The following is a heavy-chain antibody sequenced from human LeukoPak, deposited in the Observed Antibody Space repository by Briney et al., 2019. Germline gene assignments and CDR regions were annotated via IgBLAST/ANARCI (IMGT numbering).Heavy chain of an antibody. CDR3: ARGVQFWSGDWFDP. Sequence: SETLSLTCAVSGGSISISNWWIWVRQSPGRGLEWIGEIYYTGDTNYNPSLKSRVTISADKSKNQFSLNLSSVTAADTAVYYCARGVQFWSGDWFDPWGQGILVTVSS. D-gene: IGHD5-18*01. J-gene: IGHJ5*02. CDR2: IYYTGDT. V-gene: IGHV4-4*02. CDR1: GGSISISNW.